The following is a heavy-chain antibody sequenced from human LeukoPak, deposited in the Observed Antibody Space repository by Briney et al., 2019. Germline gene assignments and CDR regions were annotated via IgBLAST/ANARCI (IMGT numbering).Heavy chain of an antibody. CDR2: IKQDGSEK. D-gene: IGHD2-2*01. J-gene: IGHJ4*02. CDR1: GFTFSSYW. Sequence: PWGSLRLSCAASGFTFSSYWMSWVRQAPGKGLEWVANIKQDGSEKYYVDSVKGRFTISRDNAKNSLYLQMNSLRAEDTAVYYCARANQYQLREFDYWGQGTLVTVSS. V-gene: IGHV3-7*01. CDR3: ARANQYQLREFDY.